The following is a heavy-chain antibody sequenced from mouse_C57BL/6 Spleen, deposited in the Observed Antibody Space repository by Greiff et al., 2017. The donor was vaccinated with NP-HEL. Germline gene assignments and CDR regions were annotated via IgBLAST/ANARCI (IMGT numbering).Heavy chain of an antibody. J-gene: IGHJ4*01. CDR3: ARWGDYDDYAMDY. CDR2: INPYNGDT. V-gene: IGHV1-20*01. Sequence: EVMLVESGPELVKPGDSVKISCKASGYSFTGYFMNWVMQSHGKSLEWIGRINPYNGDTFYNQKFKGKATLTVDKSSSTAHMELRSLTSEDSAVYYCARWGDYDDYAMDYWGQGTSVTVSS. D-gene: IGHD2-4*01. CDR1: GYSFTGYF.